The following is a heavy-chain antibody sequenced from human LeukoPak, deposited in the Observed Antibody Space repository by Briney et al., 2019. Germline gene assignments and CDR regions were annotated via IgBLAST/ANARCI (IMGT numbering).Heavy chain of an antibody. CDR1: GSMFTTYW. D-gene: IGHD1-1*01. Sequence: GESLKISCQASGSMFTTYWIGWVRQLPGKGLEWMGFIYPGDSETRYSPSFQGQVTISADKSITTAFLQWSSLKASDTAIYHCARLLLATGPDYWGQGTLATVSS. J-gene: IGHJ4*02. CDR2: IYPGDSET. CDR3: ARLLLATGPDY. V-gene: IGHV5-51*01.